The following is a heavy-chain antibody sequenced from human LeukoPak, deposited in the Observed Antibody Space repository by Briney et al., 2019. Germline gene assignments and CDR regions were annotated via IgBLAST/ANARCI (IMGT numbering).Heavy chain of an antibody. CDR3: ARVVTPRYSSSWPHSCGY. D-gene: IGHD6-13*01. CDR2: IYFSGRT. V-gene: IGHV4-39*01. J-gene: IGHJ4*02. CDR1: GDSVSRSDSY. Sequence: PSETLSLTCSVSGDSVSRSDSYWDWIRQPPGKGLEWIGTIYFSGRTYYSPSLKSRVTMSVDPSNNQFSLNLRSVTAADTAVYYCARVVTPRYSSSWPHSCGYWGQGTLVTVSS.